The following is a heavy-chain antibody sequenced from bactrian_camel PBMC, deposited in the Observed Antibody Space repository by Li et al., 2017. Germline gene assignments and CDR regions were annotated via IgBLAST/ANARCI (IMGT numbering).Heavy chain of an antibody. CDR3: NAKLEVGYSGPWCAETSDY. J-gene: IGHJ4*01. Sequence: HVQLVESGGGSVQSGGFLRLSCAPPYSYSVNCRAWFRQAPGKQREGVAAICTDDSSTYYASSVKGRFTVSQDNTKNTLYLQMNDLKPEDTAVYYCNAKLEVGYSGPWCAETSDYWGQGTQVTVS. V-gene: IGHV3S54*01. CDR1: YSYSVNC. D-gene: IGHD1*01. CDR2: ICTDDSST.